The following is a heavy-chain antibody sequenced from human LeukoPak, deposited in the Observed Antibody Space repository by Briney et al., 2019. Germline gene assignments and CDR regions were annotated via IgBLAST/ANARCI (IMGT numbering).Heavy chain of an antibody. CDR3: ARGLVLRYSDWPTGFDY. D-gene: IGHD3-9*01. Sequence: SETLSLTCTVPGGSISSYYWSWIRQPPGKGLEWNGYIYYSGSTNYNPSLKSRVTISVDTSKNQFSLKLSSVTAADTAVYYCARGLVLRYSDWPTGFDYWGQGTLVTVSS. J-gene: IGHJ4*02. CDR1: GGSISSYY. CDR2: IYYSGST. V-gene: IGHV4-59*01.